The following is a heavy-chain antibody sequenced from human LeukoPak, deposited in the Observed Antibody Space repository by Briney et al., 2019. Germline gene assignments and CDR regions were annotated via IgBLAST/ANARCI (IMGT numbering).Heavy chain of an antibody. CDR3: VRDFRSADY. V-gene: IGHV3-7*01. J-gene: IGHJ4*02. Sequence: GGSLRLSCAVSGFTFSGFWMSWSRQAPGKGLEWVASINSDGSEGYYADSVKARFTTSRDNAKNTVYLQMNGLREEDTAVYYCVRDFRSADYWGQGTLVTVSS. CDR1: GFTFSGFW. CDR2: INSDGSEG.